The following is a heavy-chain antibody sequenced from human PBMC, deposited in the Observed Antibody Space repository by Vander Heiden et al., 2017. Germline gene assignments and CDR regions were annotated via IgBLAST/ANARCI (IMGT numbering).Heavy chain of an antibody. Sequence: EVQLLESGGGLVQPGGSLRLSCAASGFTFTILAMGWGRQAQGKGLEWVSAISGSGGTTYYADSVKGRFTISRDNSKNTLYLQMNSLRAEDTALYYCAKWVGFYYDSSGYWPDYWGQGTLVTVSS. CDR3: AKWVGFYYDSSGYWPDY. V-gene: IGHV3-23*01. CDR1: GFTFTILA. D-gene: IGHD3-22*01. J-gene: IGHJ4*02. CDR2: ISGSGGTT.